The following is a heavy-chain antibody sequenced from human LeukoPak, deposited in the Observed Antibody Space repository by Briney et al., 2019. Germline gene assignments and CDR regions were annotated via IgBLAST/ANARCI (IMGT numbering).Heavy chain of an antibody. CDR3: ARELVGAPAFDY. V-gene: IGHV3-7*01. D-gene: IGHD1-26*01. CDR1: GFTFSSYL. Sequence: GGSLRLSCAASGFTFSSYLMSWVRQAPGKGLEWVANIKQDGSEKYYVDSVKGRFTISRDNAKNSLYLQMNSLRAEDTAVYYCARELVGAPAFDYWGQGTLVTVSS. J-gene: IGHJ4*02. CDR2: IKQDGSEK.